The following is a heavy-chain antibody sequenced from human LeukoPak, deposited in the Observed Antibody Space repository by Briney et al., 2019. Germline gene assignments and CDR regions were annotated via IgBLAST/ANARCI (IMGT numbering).Heavy chain of an antibody. Sequence: GGSLRPSCAASGFSFSNYAMNWVRQAPGKGLEWVSGISGGGVSTNYADSVKGRFTISRDNSKNTLYLQMNSLRAEDTAVYYCAKEGYDSTGYYPPDFDYWGQGTLVTVSS. V-gene: IGHV3-23*01. J-gene: IGHJ4*02. CDR1: GFSFSNYA. CDR2: ISGGGVST. CDR3: AKEGYDSTGYYPPDFDY. D-gene: IGHD3-22*01.